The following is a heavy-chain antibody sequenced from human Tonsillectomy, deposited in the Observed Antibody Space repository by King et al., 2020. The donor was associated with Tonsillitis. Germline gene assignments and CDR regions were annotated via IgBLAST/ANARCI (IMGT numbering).Heavy chain of an antibody. CDR1: GGSISSYY. Sequence: QLQESGPGLVKPSETLSLTCTVSGGSISSYYWSWIRQPPGKGLEWIGYIYYSGSTNYNPSLKSRVTISVATSKNQFSLKLSSVTAADTAVYYCARAPAARDAFYIWGQGTMVTVSS. J-gene: IGHJ3*02. CDR2: IYYSGST. V-gene: IGHV4-59*01. D-gene: IGHD5-18*01. CDR3: ARAPAARDAFYI.